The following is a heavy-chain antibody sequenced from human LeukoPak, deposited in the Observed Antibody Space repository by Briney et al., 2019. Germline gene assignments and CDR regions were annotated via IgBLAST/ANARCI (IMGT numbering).Heavy chain of an antibody. CDR1: GGTFSSYA. J-gene: IGHJ4*02. V-gene: IGHV1-69*04. D-gene: IGHD2-8*01. CDR2: IIPILGIA. CDR3: ARSNEWRSPHFDY. Sequence: ASVKVSCKASGGTFSSYAISWVRQAPGQGLEWMGRIIPILGIANYAQKFQGRVTITADKSTSTAYMELSSLRSEDTAVYYCARSNEWRSPHFDYWGQGTLVTVSS.